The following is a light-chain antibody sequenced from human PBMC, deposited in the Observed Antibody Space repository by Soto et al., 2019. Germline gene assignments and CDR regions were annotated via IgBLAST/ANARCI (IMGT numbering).Light chain of an antibody. J-gene: IGLJ2*01. CDR3: SSYATTSPLV. Sequence: QSVLTQPASVSGSPGQSITISCTGTISDIGGYNYVGWYQHHPGKATKLLIYDVSNRPSGVSNRFSGSKSGNTASLTISGLQAEDEADYYCSSYATTSPLVFGGGTKLTVL. V-gene: IGLV2-14*03. CDR2: DVS. CDR1: ISDIGGYNY.